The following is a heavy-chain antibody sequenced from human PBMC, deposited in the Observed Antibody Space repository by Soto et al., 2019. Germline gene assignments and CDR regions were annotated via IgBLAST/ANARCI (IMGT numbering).Heavy chain of an antibody. Sequence: GESLKISCKGSGYSFTSYWIGWVRQMPGKGLEWMGIIYPGDSDTRYSPSFQGQVTISADKSISTAYLQWSSLRASDTAMYYCARLHADIVVVPAAKYYYYYGMDVWGQGTTVTV. CDR2: IYPGDSDT. CDR3: ARLHADIVVVPAAKYYYYYGMDV. J-gene: IGHJ6*02. D-gene: IGHD2-2*01. CDR1: GYSFTSYW. V-gene: IGHV5-51*01.